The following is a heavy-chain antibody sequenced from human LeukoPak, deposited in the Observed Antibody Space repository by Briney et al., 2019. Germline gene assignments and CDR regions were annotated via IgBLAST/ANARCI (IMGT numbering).Heavy chain of an antibody. Sequence: ASVKVSCKVSGYTLSDLSMHWVRQAPGNGLEWMAGFEPYSGEAIYAQKFQGRVTVTEDTSADTAYMEVISLTFEDTAVYYCTTRADYWGQGTPVTVSS. CDR1: GYTLSDLS. CDR3: TTRADY. V-gene: IGHV1-24*01. J-gene: IGHJ4*02. CDR2: FEPYSGEA.